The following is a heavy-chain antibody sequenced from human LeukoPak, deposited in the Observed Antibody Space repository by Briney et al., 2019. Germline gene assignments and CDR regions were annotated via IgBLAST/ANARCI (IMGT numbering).Heavy chain of an antibody. CDR2: IYYSGST. J-gene: IGHJ4*02. V-gene: IGHV4-39*07. CDR1: GGSISSSSYY. D-gene: IGHD4-17*01. Sequence: SETLSLTCTVSGGSISSSSYYWGWIRQPPGKGLEWIGSIYYSGSTNYNPSLKSRVTISVDTSKNQFSLKLSSVTAADTAVYYCARTTVTTTLYFDYWGQGTLVTVSS. CDR3: ARTTVTTTLYFDY.